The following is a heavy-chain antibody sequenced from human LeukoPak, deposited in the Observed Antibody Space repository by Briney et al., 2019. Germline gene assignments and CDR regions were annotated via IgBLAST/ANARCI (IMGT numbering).Heavy chain of an antibody. CDR2: IYYSGST. D-gene: IGHD3-22*01. J-gene: IGHJ5*02. Sequence: PSETLSLTCTVSGDSISSHYWSWIRQPPGKGLEWIGYIYYSGSTNYNPSLKGRVTIPVVTSKNQFSLKLSSVTAADTAVYYCASLLYYYDSSGYSSWFDPWGQGALVTVSS. CDR3: ASLLYYYDSSGYSSWFDP. CDR1: GDSISSHY. V-gene: IGHV4-59*11.